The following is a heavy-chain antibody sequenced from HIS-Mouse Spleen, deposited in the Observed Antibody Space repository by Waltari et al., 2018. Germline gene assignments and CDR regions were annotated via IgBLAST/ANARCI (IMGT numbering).Heavy chain of an antibody. CDR3: ARRRGWFDY. J-gene: IGHJ4*02. CDR1: GGSISSSSYY. V-gene: IGHV4-39*01. D-gene: IGHD6-19*01. CDR2: IYYSGSN. Sequence: QLQLQESGPGLVKPSETLSLTCTVSGGSISSSSYYWGWTRPPPGKGLEWIGSIYYSGSNSYNPSLKSRVTISVDTSKNQFSLKLSSVTAADTAVYYCARRRGWFDYWGQGTLVTVSS.